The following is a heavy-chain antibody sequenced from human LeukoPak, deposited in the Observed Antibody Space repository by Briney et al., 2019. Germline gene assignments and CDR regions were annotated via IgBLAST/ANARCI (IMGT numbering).Heavy chain of an antibody. CDR1: GGSFSGYY. CDR2: INHSGST. Sequence: SSETLSLTCAVYGGSFSGYYWSWIRQPPGKGLEWIGEINHSGSTNYNPSLKSRVTMSVDTSKNQFSLKLSSVTAADTAVYYCASARPYDSSGSSTSDYWGQGTLVTVSS. J-gene: IGHJ4*02. V-gene: IGHV4-34*01. D-gene: IGHD3-22*01. CDR3: ASARPYDSSGSSTSDY.